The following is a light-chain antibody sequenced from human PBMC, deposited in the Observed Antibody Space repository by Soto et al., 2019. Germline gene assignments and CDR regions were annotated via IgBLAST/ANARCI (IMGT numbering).Light chain of an antibody. J-gene: IGLJ2*01. CDR3: SSYSGSNSML. Sequence: QSVLTQPPSASGSPGQSVTISCTGTSSDVGGYNSVSWYQQHPGKAPKLMLYEVTKRPSGVPDRFSGSKSGNMASLTVSGLQGEDEADYYCSSYSGSNSMLFGGGTKVTVL. CDR1: SSDVGGYNS. V-gene: IGLV2-8*01. CDR2: EVT.